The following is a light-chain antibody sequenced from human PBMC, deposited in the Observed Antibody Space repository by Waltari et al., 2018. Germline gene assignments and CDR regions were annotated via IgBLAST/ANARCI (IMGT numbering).Light chain of an antibody. Sequence: DIQMTQSPSTMSASVGDRVIFSCRASQSISKWLAWYQQKPGNAPKLLIYKASTLESGVPSRFSGSGSGTEFTLTISSLQPEDFATYYCQQYNSYSLLSFGGGTKVEIK. CDR1: QSISKW. V-gene: IGKV1-5*03. J-gene: IGKJ4*01. CDR3: QQYNSYSLLS. CDR2: KAS.